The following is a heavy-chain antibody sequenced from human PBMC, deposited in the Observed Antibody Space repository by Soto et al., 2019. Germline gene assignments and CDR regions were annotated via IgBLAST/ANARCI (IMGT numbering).Heavy chain of an antibody. Sequence: QVQLQQWGAGLLKPAETLSLTCAVYGGSFSGYYWTWIRQPPGKGLEWIGEINQSGFTNYNPSLESRFTMSVDTSKNQFSLRLSSVSAADTAVYYCARFPFDRSSWTSPRYFDYWGQGTLVTVSS. CDR1: GGSFSGYY. V-gene: IGHV4-34*01. D-gene: IGHD6-13*01. J-gene: IGHJ4*02. CDR2: INQSGFT. CDR3: ARFPFDRSSWTSPRYFDY.